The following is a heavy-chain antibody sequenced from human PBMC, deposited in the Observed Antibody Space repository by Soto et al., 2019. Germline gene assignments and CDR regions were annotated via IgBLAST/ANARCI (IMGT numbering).Heavy chain of an antibody. CDR1: GGTFSSYA. J-gene: IGHJ5*02. CDR3: ASGTGGYQYIWFDP. D-gene: IGHD3-22*01. CDR2: IIPIFGTA. V-gene: IGHV1-69*12. Sequence: QVQLVQSGAEVKKPGSSVKVSCKASGGTFSSYAISWVRQAPGQGLEWMGGIIPIFGTANYAQKFQGRVTITADESTSTAYSELSSLRSQDTAVYYCASGTGGYQYIWFDPWGQGTLVPVSS.